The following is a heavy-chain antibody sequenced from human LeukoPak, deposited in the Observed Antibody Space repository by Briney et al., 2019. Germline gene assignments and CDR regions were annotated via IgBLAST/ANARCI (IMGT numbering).Heavy chain of an antibody. Sequence: ASVKVSCKASGYTFTSYGISWVRQAPGQGLEWMGWISAYNGNTNYAQKLQGRVTMTTDTSTSTAYMELRSLRSDDTAVYYCARVSSSGYYRAEYFQHWGQGTLVTVSS. CDR1: GYTFTSYG. D-gene: IGHD3-22*01. V-gene: IGHV1-18*01. J-gene: IGHJ1*01. CDR3: ARVSSSGYYRAEYFQH. CDR2: ISAYNGNT.